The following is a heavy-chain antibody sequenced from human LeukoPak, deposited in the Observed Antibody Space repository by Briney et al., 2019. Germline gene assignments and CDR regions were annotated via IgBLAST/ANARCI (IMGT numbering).Heavy chain of an antibody. D-gene: IGHD2-15*01. CDR1: GGSVSSFF. Sequence: PSETLSLTCSVSGGSVSSFFWSWIRQPAGKGLEWLGRMYASGSANYNPSLKSRISMSVDTSKSQFSLNLTSVTAADTAVYYCARDIVAASSDGFDVWGQGATVTVSS. J-gene: IGHJ3*01. CDR3: ARDIVAASSDGFDV. CDR2: MYASGSA. V-gene: IGHV4-4*07.